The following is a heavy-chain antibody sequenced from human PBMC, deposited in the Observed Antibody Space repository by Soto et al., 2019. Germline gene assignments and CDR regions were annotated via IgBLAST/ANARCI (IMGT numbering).Heavy chain of an antibody. CDR1: GYTFTSYA. CDR3: ARSPGGPDAFDI. Sequence: QVQLVQSGAEVKKPGASVKVSCKASGYTFTSYAMHWVRQAPGQRLEWMGWINAGNGNTKYSQKFQGRVTITRDTAASTAYMELSSLRSEDTAVYYCARSPGGPDAFDIWGQGTMVTVSS. J-gene: IGHJ3*02. D-gene: IGHD3-16*01. V-gene: IGHV1-3*01. CDR2: INAGNGNT.